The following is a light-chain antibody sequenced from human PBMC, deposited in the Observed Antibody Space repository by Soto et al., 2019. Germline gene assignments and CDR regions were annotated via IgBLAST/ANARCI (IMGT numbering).Light chain of an antibody. CDR3: HQRYIWPPLT. Sequence: EIVLTQSPATLSLSPGERATLSCRASQSVENYLAWFQQKRGQAPRLLIYDTSNRAAGIPDRFSGSGSGTDFTLTISSLEPEDFAVYYCHQRYIWPPLTCGGGTKVEIK. V-gene: IGKV3-11*01. CDR2: DTS. CDR1: QSVENY. J-gene: IGKJ4*01.